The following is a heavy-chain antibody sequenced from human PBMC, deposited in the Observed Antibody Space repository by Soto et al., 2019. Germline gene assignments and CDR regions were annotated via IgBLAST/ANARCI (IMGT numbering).Heavy chain of an antibody. V-gene: IGHV3-33*01. CDR3: ARRQISPPTRGAAAARGGMDV. CDR2: IWTDGSGY. J-gene: IGHJ6*02. CDR1: GFTFNNYG. Sequence: QVQLVESGGGGVQPGGSLRLSCAASGFTFNNYGMHWVRQAPGKGLEWVAVIWTDGSGYYYANSVKGRFTISRDNSKKSVYLQMRSLSAEDTAVYVCARRQISPPTRGAAAARGGMDVRGHGTTVTVSS. D-gene: IGHD6-13*01.